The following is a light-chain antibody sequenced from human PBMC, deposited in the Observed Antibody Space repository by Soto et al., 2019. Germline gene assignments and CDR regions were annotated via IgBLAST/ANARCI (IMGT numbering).Light chain of an antibody. CDR2: DAS. Sequence: EIVMTQSPATLSVSPGERATLSCRASQSVSSNLAWYQQKRGQAPRLLIYDASTRAAGIPARFSGSGSGTEFTLTISSLQSEDFAVYSCQQYNNWPLTFGGGTKVDTK. CDR1: QSVSSN. CDR3: QQYNNWPLT. V-gene: IGKV3-15*01. J-gene: IGKJ4*01.